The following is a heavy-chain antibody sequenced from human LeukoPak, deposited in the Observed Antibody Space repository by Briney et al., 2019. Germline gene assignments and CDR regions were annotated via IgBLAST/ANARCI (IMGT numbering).Heavy chain of an antibody. CDR1: GGTFSSYA. D-gene: IGHD2-21*02. J-gene: IGHJ4*02. Sequence: SVKVSCKASGGTFSSYAISWVRQAPGQGLEWMGGIIPIFGTANYAQKFQGRVTITADESTSTAYMELSSLRSEDTAVYYCARGGENVVVTAGGIDYWGQGTLVTVSS. CDR3: ARGGENVVVTAGGIDY. V-gene: IGHV1-69*13. CDR2: IIPIFGTA.